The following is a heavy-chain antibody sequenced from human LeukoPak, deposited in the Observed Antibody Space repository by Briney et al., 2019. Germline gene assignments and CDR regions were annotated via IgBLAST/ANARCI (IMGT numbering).Heavy chain of an antibody. D-gene: IGHD3-10*01. CDR3: ARHLGGSGSHDAFDI. J-gene: IGHJ3*02. CDR1: GGSFSGYY. V-gene: IGHV4-59*08. Sequence: SETLSLTCAVYGGSFSGYYWSWIRQPPGKGLEWIGCIYYSGSTNYSPSLKSRVTISVDTSKNQFSLKLSSVTAADTAVYHCARHLGGSGSHDAFDIWGQGTMVTVSS. CDR2: IYYSGST.